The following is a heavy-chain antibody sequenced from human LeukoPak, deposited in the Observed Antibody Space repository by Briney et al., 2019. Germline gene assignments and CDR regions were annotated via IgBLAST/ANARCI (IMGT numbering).Heavy chain of an antibody. D-gene: IGHD6-19*01. J-gene: IGHJ4*02. CDR1: GGTFSSYA. Sequence: KVSCKASGGTFSSYAISWVRQPPGQGHEWVGRIIPILGIASCAQTFQGRVTITADKSTSTAYMELSSLRSEDTAVYYCARVTVARGYYFDYWGQGTLVTVSS. CDR2: IIPILGIA. CDR3: ARVTVARGYYFDY. V-gene: IGHV1-69*04.